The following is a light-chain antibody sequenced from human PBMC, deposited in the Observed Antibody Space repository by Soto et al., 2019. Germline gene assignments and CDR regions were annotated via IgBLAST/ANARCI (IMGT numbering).Light chain of an antibody. CDR2: GNG. Sequence: QSVLTRPPSASGTPGQRVTISCSGSSSNIGSNTVNWYQQLPGTASKLLIYGNGQRPSGVPDRFSGSKSGTSASLAISGLQSEDEADYYCAAWDDSLNGHVVFGGGTKVTVL. J-gene: IGLJ2*01. V-gene: IGLV1-44*01. CDR1: SSNIGSNT. CDR3: AAWDDSLNGHVV.